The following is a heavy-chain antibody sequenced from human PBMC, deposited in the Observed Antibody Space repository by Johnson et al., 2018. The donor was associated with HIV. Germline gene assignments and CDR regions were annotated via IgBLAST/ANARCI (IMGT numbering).Heavy chain of an antibody. CDR1: GFTFSSYW. CDR2: IKQDGSEK. J-gene: IGHJ3*02. CDR3: ARGGWVFDVFDI. Sequence: VQLVESGGGLVQPGGSLRLSCAASGFTFSSYWMSWVRQAPGKGLEWVANIKQDGSEKYYVDSVKGRFTISRDNAKNSLYLQMNSLRAEGTAVYYWARGGWVFDVFDIWGQGTMVTVSS. D-gene: IGHD6-13*01. V-gene: IGHV3-7*05.